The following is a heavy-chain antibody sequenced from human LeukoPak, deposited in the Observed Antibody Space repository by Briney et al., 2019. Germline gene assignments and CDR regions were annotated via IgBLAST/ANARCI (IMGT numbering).Heavy chain of an antibody. V-gene: IGHV3-7*01. J-gene: IGHJ3*02. CDR1: GFTFSSYW. CDR2: IKQDGSEK. Sequence: GGSLRLSCAASGFTFSSYWMSWVRQAPGKGLEWVANIKQDGSEKYYVDSVKGRFTISRDNAKNSLYLQMNSLRAEDTAVYYCARVGPLSDSSGYYRDAFDIWGQGTMATVSS. D-gene: IGHD3-22*01. CDR3: ARVGPLSDSSGYYRDAFDI.